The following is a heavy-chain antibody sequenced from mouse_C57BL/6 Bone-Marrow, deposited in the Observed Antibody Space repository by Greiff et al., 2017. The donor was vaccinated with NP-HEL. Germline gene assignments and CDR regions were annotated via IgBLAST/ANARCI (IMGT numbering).Heavy chain of an antibody. V-gene: IGHV1-81*01. CDR1: GYTFTSYG. CDR2: IYPRSGNT. J-gene: IGHJ3*01. CDR3: ARGGLRRREFAY. Sequence: VQLQQSGAELARPGASVKLSCKASGYTFTSYGISWVKQRTGQGLEWIGEIYPRSGNTYYNEKFKGKATLTADKSSSTAYMELRSLTSEDSAVYFCARGGLRRREFAYWGQGTLVTVSA. D-gene: IGHD2-2*01.